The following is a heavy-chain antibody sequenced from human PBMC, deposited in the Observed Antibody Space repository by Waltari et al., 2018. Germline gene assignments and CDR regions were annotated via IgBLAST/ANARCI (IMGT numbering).Heavy chain of an antibody. CDR1: GYSISSGYY. D-gene: IGHD2-8*01. J-gene: IGHJ6*02. CDR2: IYHSGTT. Sequence: QVQLQESGPGLVKPSETLSLTCSVSGYSISSGYYWGWLRQPPGKGLAWIGTIYHSGTTYYNPALQSRISISMDTSKNQFSLKMYSVTAADTAVYYCAWTPWACNGPVCFFQQSYYTRDVWGHGTTVIVSS. V-gene: IGHV4-38-2*01. CDR3: AWTPWACNGPVCFFQQSYYTRDV.